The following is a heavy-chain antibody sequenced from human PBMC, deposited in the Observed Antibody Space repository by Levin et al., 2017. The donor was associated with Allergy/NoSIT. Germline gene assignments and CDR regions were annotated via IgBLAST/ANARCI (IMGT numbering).Heavy chain of an antibody. CDR1: GDSVSNNIAA. CDR2: TYYTSKWYN. D-gene: IGHD1-1*01. Sequence: SQTLSLTCDISGDSVSNNIAAWNWIRQTPSRGLEWLGRTYYTSKWYNDYAVSVKSRITINPDTSKNQVSLQLNSVTPEDTAVYFCAREVDNVFAYWGQGTLVAVSS. CDR3: AREVDNVFAY. J-gene: IGHJ4*02. V-gene: IGHV6-1*01.